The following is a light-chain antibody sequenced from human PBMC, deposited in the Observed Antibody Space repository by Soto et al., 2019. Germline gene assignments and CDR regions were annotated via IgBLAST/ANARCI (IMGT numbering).Light chain of an antibody. CDR3: QSYDSSMSGYV. V-gene: IGLV2-23*02. CDR2: EVS. Sequence: QSVLTQPASVSGSPGQSITISCTRTSSDVGSYNLVSWYQQHPGKAPKVMIYEVSKRPSGVSNRFSGSKSGNSASLAITGLQAEDEADYYCQSYDSSMSGYVFGTGTKVTVL. CDR1: SSDVGSYNL. J-gene: IGLJ1*01.